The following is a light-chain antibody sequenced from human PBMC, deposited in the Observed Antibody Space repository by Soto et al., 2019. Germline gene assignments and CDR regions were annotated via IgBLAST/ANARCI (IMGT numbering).Light chain of an antibody. CDR2: AAI. J-gene: IGKJ1*01. V-gene: IGKV1-6*01. Sequence: AIQMTQSPSSLSASVGDRVTITCRASQSIRNELGWYQQRPGKAPKFLIHAAISLQSGIPSRFSGSGSGTDFALTISRIHPGDFANYFCLQDYHFRRTFGQGTRVEI. CDR1: QSIRNE. CDR3: LQDYHFRRT.